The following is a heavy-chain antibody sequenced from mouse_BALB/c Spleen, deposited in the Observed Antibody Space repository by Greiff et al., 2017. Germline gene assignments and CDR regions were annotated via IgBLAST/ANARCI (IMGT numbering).Heavy chain of an antibody. CDR1: GFSLTSYG. D-gene: IGHD2-14*01. CDR3: ARKDRYEFAY. V-gene: IGHV2-2*02. CDR2: IWSGGST. J-gene: IGHJ3*01. Sequence: QVQLQQSGPGLVQPSQSLSITCTVSGFSLTSYGVHWVRQSPGKGLEWLGVIWSGGSTDYNAAFISRLSISKDNSKSQVFFKMNSLQANDTAIYYCARKDRYEFAYWGQGTLVTVSA.